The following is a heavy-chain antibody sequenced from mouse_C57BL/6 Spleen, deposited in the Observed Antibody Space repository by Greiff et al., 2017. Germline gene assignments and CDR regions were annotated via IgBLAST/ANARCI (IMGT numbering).Heavy chain of an antibody. V-gene: IGHV1-42*01. CDR1: GYSFTGYY. Sequence: VHVKQSGPELVKPGASVKISCKASGYSFTGYYMNWVKQSPEKSLEWIGEINPSTGGTTYNQKFKAKATLTVDKSSSTAYMQLKSLTSEDSAVYYCARTGPYWYFDVWGTGTTVTVSS. CDR2: INPSTGGT. CDR3: ARTGPYWYFDV. J-gene: IGHJ1*03. D-gene: IGHD4-1*01.